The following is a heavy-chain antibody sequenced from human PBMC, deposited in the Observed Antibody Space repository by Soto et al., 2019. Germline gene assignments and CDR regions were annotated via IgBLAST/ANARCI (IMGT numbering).Heavy chain of an antibody. V-gene: IGHV1-2*04. CDR1: GYTFTGYY. CDR3: ARDYYYDSSGYLFDY. Sequence: GASVKVSCKASGYTFTGYYMHWVRQAPGQGLERMGWINPNSGGTNYAQKFQGWVTMTRDTSISTAYMELSRLRSDDTAVYYCARDYYYDSSGYLFDYWGQGTLVTVSS. CDR2: INPNSGGT. D-gene: IGHD3-22*01. J-gene: IGHJ4*02.